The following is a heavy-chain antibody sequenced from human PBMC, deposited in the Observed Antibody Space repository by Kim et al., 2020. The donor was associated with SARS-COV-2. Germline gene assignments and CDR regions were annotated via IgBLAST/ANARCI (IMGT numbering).Heavy chain of an antibody. V-gene: IGHV1-24*01. D-gene: IGHD6-13*01. CDR3: ATSGSSWTRSGWFDP. J-gene: IGHJ5*02. Sequence: QKIQGRVTMTEDTSTDTGYMELSSLRSEDTAVYYCATSGSSWTRSGWFDPWGQGTLVTVSS.